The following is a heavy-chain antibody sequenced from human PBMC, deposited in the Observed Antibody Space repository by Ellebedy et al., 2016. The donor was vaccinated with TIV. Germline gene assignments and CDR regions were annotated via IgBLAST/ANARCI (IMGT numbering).Heavy chain of an antibody. CDR2: NNPKSGGT. CDR3: ARDIPGYTSYYDY. CDR1: GYTFTDYY. Sequence: AASVKVSCKASGYTFTDYYMHWVRQAPGQGLEWVGWNNPKSGGTKSAQRFQGRVTMTRATSISTAYMELGSLTSDDSALYYCARDIPGYTSYYDYWGQGSLVTVSS. D-gene: IGHD5-18*01. J-gene: IGHJ4*02. V-gene: IGHV1-2*02.